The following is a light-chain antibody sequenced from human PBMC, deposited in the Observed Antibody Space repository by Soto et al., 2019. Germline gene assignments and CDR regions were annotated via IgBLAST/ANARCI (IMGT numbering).Light chain of an antibody. V-gene: IGKV3-20*01. Sequence: EIVLTQSPGTLSLSRGERATLSCRASQSVSSGYLAWYQQKPGQAPRLLIYGASSRATGIPDRFSGSGSGTDFTLTISRLEPADFAVYYCQQYGSSRTFGQGTKVEIK. J-gene: IGKJ1*01. CDR1: QSVSSGY. CDR2: GAS. CDR3: QQYGSSRT.